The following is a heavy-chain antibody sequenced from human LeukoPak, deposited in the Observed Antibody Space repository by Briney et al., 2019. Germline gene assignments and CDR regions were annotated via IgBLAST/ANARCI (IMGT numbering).Heavy chain of an antibody. CDR2: IKNKDEGEKT. CDR3: TTGIDYGGGY. CDR1: GFSLSGYW. J-gene: IGHJ4*02. Sequence: PGGSLRLSCVASGFSLSGYWMYWVRQAPGKGLEWVGRIKNKDEGEKTDYAAPVKGRFTISRDDSKATLFLQMNSLKMEDTAIYYCTTGIDYGGGYWGQGTLVSVSS. V-gene: IGHV3-15*05. D-gene: IGHD3-16*01.